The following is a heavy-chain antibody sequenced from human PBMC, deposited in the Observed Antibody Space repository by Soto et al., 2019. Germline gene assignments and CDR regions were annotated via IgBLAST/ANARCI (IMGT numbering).Heavy chain of an antibody. Sequence: PGGSLRLSCAASGFSFNDNWMHWVRQVPGKGLMWVSRLKSDGRDTIYADSVKGRFTVSRDSAKNTLYLQMNSLRAEDTAVHYCAKEHGFMQPFDYWGQGTLVTVSS. D-gene: IGHD1-1*01. CDR2: LKSDGRDT. J-gene: IGHJ4*02. V-gene: IGHV3-74*01. CDR3: AKEHGFMQPFDY. CDR1: GFSFNDNW.